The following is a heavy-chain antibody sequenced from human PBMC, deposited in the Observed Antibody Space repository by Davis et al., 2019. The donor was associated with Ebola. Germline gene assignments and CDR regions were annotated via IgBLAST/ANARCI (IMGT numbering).Heavy chain of an antibody. CDR1: GDSVTSKI. CDR3: ARHRPSGWYPFDY. Sequence: MPSETLSPTCTVSGDSVTSKIWSWIRQPPGKGLDWIGYVYNSGANTDYTPSLRSRATISLDTSKNQVFLELSSVTAADTALYFCARHRPSGWYPFDYWGLGVLVSVSS. J-gene: IGHJ4*02. V-gene: IGHV4-59*08. CDR2: VYNSGANT. D-gene: IGHD6-19*01.